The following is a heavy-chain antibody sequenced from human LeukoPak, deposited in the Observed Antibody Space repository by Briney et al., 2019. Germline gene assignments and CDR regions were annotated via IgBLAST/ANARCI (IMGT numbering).Heavy chain of an antibody. CDR3: ARDDAMRAFDI. CDR1: GFTFNTYA. V-gene: IGHV3-53*01. J-gene: IGHJ3*02. Sequence: PGGSLRLSCAASGFTFNTYAMSWVRQAPGKGLEWVSVIYSGGSTYYADSVKGRFTISRDNSKNTLYLQMNSLRAEDTAVYYCARDDAMRAFDIWGQGTMVTVSS. CDR2: IYSGGST.